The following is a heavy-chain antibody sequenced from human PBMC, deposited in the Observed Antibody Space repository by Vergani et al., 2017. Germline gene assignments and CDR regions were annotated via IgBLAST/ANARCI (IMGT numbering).Heavy chain of an antibody. CDR2: ISVSGGST. D-gene: IGHD4-11*01. CDR1: GFTFNNYD. J-gene: IGHJ4*02. Sequence: EVQLLESGGGLVQPGGSLRLSCAASGFTFNNYDMSWVRQAPGKGLEWVSTISVSGGSTYCADSVKGRFTISRDNSENTLYLQMNSLRAEDTAVYYCVNGHSNYDYWGQGTLVTVSS. V-gene: IGHV3-23*01. CDR3: VNGHSNYDY.